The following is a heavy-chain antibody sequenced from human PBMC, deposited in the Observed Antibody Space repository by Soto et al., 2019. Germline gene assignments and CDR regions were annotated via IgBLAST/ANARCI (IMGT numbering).Heavy chain of an antibody. CDR1: GGSISGFY. Sequence: SETLSLTCTVSGGSISGFYWSWIRQPAGKGLEWIGRIYSGGRNKYNPSLKSRVTMSVDTSKNQFSLRLSSVTAADTAMYYCARGSSRWDYWGQGPLVTVSS. J-gene: IGHJ4*02. D-gene: IGHD6-13*01. CDR3: ARGSSRWDY. V-gene: IGHV4-4*07. CDR2: IYSGGRN.